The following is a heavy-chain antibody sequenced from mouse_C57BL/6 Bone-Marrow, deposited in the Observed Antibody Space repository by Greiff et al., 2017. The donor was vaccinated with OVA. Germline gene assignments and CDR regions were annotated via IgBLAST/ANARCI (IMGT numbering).Heavy chain of an antibody. Sequence: QVQLKQPGAELVKPGASVKLSCKASGYTFTSYWMHWVKQRPGRGLEWIGRIDPNSGGTKYNEKFKSKATLTVDKPSSTAYMQLSSLTSEDSSVYYCASYDGYYNWYFDVLGTGTTVTVSS. CDR2: IDPNSGGT. CDR1: GYTFTSYW. J-gene: IGHJ1*03. V-gene: IGHV1-72*01. D-gene: IGHD2-3*01. CDR3: ASYDGYYNWYFDV.